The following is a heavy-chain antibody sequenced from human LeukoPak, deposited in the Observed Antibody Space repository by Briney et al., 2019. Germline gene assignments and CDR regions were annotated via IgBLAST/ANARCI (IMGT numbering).Heavy chain of an antibody. CDR2: IYYSGST. J-gene: IGHJ6*04. CDR1: GGSISSYY. CDR3: ARVGSGTTGAYCYYGMDV. Sequence: PSETLSLTCTVSGGSISSYYWSWIRQPPGKGLEWIGYIYYSGSTNYNPSLKSRVTISVDTSKNQFSLKLSSVTAADTAVYYCARVGSGTTGAYCYYGMDVWGEGTTVTVSS. D-gene: IGHD1-1*01. V-gene: IGHV4-59*01.